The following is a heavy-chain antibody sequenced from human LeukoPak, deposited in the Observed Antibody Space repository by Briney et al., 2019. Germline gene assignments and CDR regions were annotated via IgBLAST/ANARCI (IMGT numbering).Heavy chain of an antibody. CDR3: ARDPGSGWWGGFDL. D-gene: IGHD6-19*01. V-gene: IGHV3-7*04. CDR1: GFNFDHYW. J-gene: IGHJ5*02. Sequence: PGGSLRLSCAASGFNFDHYWMTWVRQAPGRGLEWVANIKQDGSAKVYLDSMKGRFTISRDNSRDSLYLQMNSLRPEDTAVYYCARDPGSGWWGGFDLWGQGTLVTVSS. CDR2: IKQDGSAK.